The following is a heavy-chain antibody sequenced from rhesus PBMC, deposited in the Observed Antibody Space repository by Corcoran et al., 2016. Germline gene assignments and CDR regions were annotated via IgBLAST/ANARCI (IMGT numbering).Heavy chain of an antibody. V-gene: IGHV4-173*01. D-gene: IGHD2-2*01. CDR1: GGSIRTSW. CDR3: GRPGYDNDF. CDR2: ILTSNGEN. J-gene: IGHJ4*01. Sequence: QLRLPESGPGLVKPSETLSLTCDVSGGSIRTSWGTWLRPSSGRKLEWIGRILTSNGENHYNPSLDSRVTISIDTSKNQFSLKLTSMTAADTAVYYCGRPGYDNDFWGQGILVTVSS.